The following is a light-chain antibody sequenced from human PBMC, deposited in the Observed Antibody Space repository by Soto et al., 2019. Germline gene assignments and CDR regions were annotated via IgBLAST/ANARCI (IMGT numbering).Light chain of an antibody. CDR3: QQSYSRLVT. J-gene: IGKJ1*01. Sequence: DIQMTQSSSSLSASVEDRVIITCRASENINSYLNWYQQKPGKAPKLLIYAASSLQSGVPSRFSGSGSETVFTLPINNLQPEDSATYYCQQSYSRLVTFGQGTKVDIK. CDR2: AAS. V-gene: IGKV1-39*01. CDR1: ENINSY.